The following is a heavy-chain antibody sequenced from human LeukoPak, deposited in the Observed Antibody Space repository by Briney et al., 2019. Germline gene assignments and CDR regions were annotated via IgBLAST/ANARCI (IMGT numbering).Heavy chain of an antibody. J-gene: IGHJ4*02. V-gene: IGHV1-2*02. CDR3: ARDERYSYGDNHYPDLGF. D-gene: IGHD4/OR15-4a*01. CDR1: GYTFTGYY. CDR2: INPNSGAT. Sequence: ASVKVSCKASGYTFTGYYMHWVRRAPGQGLEWMGWINPNSGATKYAQKFQGRVTLTRDTSIRTTYMELSSLRSDDTAVYYCARDERYSYGDNHYPDLGFWGQGTPVTVSS.